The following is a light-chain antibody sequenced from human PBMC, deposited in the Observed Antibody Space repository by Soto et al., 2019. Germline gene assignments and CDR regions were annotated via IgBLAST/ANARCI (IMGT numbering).Light chain of an antibody. Sequence: DLKMVQSRSSVYLCGGGRITNTCLASQSINSWLAWYQQKPGKAPKFLIYKASTLESGVPSRFSGSGPGTEFTLTISCLQPDDFATHYCQHYNSYLWTFGQGTKVDI. J-gene: IGKJ1*01. CDR3: QHYNSYLWT. CDR2: KAS. V-gene: IGKV1-5*03. CDR1: QSINSW.